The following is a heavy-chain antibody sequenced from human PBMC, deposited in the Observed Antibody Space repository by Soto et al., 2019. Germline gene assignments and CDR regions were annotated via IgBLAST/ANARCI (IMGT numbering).Heavy chain of an antibody. Sequence: QVQLQESGPGLVKPSETLSLTCTVSGGSISGYYWCWIRLAPGPGLEWLGYIYYSGTTNYDPSLKSRVTMSLDTSNNQFSLKLSSATTADTAVYYCARISVDTYLSLYYYIGAWGKGTTVTGSS. J-gene: IGHJ6*03. CDR2: IYYSGTT. CDR3: ARISVDTYLSLYYYIGA. D-gene: IGHD2-15*01. V-gene: IGHV4-59*12. CDR1: GGSISGYY.